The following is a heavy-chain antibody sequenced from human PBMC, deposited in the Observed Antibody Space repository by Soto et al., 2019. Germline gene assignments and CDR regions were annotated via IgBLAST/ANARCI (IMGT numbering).Heavy chain of an antibody. J-gene: IGHJ4*02. CDR2: IDWDDDK. CDR3: ARMGDSSGCFDY. Sequence: GSGPTLVNPTQTLTLTCTFSGFSLSTSGMRVSWIRQPPGKALEWLARIDWDDDKFYSTSLKTRLTISKDTSKNQVVLTMTNMDPVDTATYYCARMGDSSGCFDYWGQGTLVTVSS. CDR1: GFSLSTSGMR. D-gene: IGHD3-22*01. V-gene: IGHV2-70*04.